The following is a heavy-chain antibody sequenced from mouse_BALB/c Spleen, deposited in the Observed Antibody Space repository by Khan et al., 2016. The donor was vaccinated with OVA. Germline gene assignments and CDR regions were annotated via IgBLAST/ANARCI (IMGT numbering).Heavy chain of an antibody. V-gene: IGHV2-6-1*01. CDR3: ARQPYYHYYIMDY. Sequence: QVQLKQSGPGLVAPSQSLSITCTISGFSLTNYGVHWVRQPPGKGLEWLVVIWSDGSTTYNSALKSRLSISKDNSKSQVFLKINSLQTVDTAMYYCARQPYYHYYIMDYWGQGTSVTVSS. CDR2: IWSDGST. CDR1: GFSLTNYG. D-gene: IGHD2-10*01. J-gene: IGHJ4*01.